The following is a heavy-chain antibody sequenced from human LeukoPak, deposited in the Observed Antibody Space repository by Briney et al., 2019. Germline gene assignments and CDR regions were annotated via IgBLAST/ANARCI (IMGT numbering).Heavy chain of an antibody. CDR2: IGSSASTI. CDR3: ARYRDYYDSSGPAFDY. J-gene: IGHJ4*02. CDR1: GFTFSSYE. Sequence: GGSLRLSCAASGFTFSSYEMNWVRQAPGKGLEWVSYIGSSASTIYYADSVKGRFTISRDNAKNSLYLQMNSLRAEDTAVYYCARYRDYYDSSGPAFDYWGQGTLVTVSS. V-gene: IGHV3-48*03. D-gene: IGHD3-22*01.